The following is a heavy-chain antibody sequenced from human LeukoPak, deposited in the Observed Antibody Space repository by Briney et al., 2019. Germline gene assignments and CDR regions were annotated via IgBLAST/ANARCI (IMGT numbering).Heavy chain of an antibody. CDR3: ARAGWKNCSGGSCPGALNWFDP. CDR2: IYHSGST. D-gene: IGHD2-15*01. CDR1: GYSISSGYY. Sequence: SETLSLTCAVSGYSISSGYYWGWIRQPPGKGLEWIGSIYHSGSTYYNPSLKSRVTISVDTSKNQFSLKLSSVTAADTAVYSCARAGWKNCSGGSCPGALNWFDPWGQGTLVTVSS. V-gene: IGHV4-38-2*01. J-gene: IGHJ5*02.